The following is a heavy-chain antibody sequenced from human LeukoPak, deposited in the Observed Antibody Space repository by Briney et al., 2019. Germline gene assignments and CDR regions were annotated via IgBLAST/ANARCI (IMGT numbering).Heavy chain of an antibody. Sequence: PGGSLRLSCAASGFTFSSYSMNWVRQAPGKGLEWVSYISSRSSTIYYADSVKGRFTISRDNAKNSLYLQMHSLRAEDTAVYYCARALGYCSSASCYYFDNWGQGTLVTVSS. CDR2: ISSRSSTI. CDR1: GFTFSSYS. D-gene: IGHD2-2*01. J-gene: IGHJ4*02. V-gene: IGHV3-48*01. CDR3: ARALGYCSSASCYYFDN.